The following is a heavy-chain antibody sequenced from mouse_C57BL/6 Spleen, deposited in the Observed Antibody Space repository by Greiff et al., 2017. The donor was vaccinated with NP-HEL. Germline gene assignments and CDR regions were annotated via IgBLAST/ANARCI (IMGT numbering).Heavy chain of an antibody. Sequence: VKLMESGPGLVAPSQSLSITCTVSGFSLTSYAISWVRQPPGKGLEWLGVIWTGGGTNYNSALKSRLSISKDNSKSQVFLKMNSLQTDDTARYYCARNGGYSNPYWYFDVWGTGTTVTVSS. J-gene: IGHJ1*03. CDR2: IWTGGGT. CDR3: ARNGGYSNPYWYFDV. V-gene: IGHV2-9-1*01. CDR1: GFSLTSYA. D-gene: IGHD2-5*01.